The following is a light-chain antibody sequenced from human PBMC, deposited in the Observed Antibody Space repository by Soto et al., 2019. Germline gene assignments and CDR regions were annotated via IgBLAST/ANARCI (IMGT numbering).Light chain of an antibody. J-gene: IGLJ1*01. V-gene: IGLV1-40*01. Sequence: QSVLTQPPSVSGAPGQRVTISCTGSSSNIGAGYDVHWYQQLPGKAPQLLIYGNNNRPSGVPDRFSGSKSGTSASLAITGLRPDDEADYYCQSYASSPSANFVFETGTKLTVL. CDR1: SSNIGAGYD. CDR3: QSYASSPSANFV. CDR2: GNN.